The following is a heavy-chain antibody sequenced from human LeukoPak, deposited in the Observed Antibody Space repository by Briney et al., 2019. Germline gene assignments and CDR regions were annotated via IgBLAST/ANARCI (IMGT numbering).Heavy chain of an antibody. CDR3: ARGSGYSYGNIYYYYYGMDV. CDR1: GGSFSGYY. D-gene: IGHD5-18*01. J-gene: IGHJ6*02. CDR2: INHSGST. Sequence: SETLSLTCAVYGGSFSGYYWSWIRQPPGKGLEWIGEINHSGSTNYNPSLKSRVTISVDTSKNQFSLKLSSVTAADTAVYYCARGSGYSYGNIYYYYYGMDVWGQGTTVTVSS. V-gene: IGHV4-34*01.